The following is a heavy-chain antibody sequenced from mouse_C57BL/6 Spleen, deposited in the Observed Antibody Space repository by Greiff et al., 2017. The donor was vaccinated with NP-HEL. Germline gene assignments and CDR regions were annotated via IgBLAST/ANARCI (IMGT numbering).Heavy chain of an antibody. V-gene: IGHV5-17*01. Sequence: EVKLQESGGGLVKPGGSLKLSCAASGFTFSDYGMHWVRQAPEQGLEWVAYISSGSSTIYYADTVKGRFTISRDNAKNTLFLQMTSLRSEDTAMYYCAKGVYYYAMDYWGQGTSVTVSS. CDR2: ISSGSSTI. CDR3: AKGVYYYAMDY. J-gene: IGHJ4*01. CDR1: GFTFSDYG.